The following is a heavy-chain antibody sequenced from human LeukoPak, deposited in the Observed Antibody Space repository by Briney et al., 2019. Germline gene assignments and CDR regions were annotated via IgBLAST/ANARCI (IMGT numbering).Heavy chain of an antibody. D-gene: IGHD6-13*01. J-gene: IGHJ4*02. CDR2: ISYSGST. CDR3: ARLGPAAGTSFDY. Sequence: PSETLSLTCTVPAGSISNYYWSWIRQPPGKGLEWIGYISYSGSTNYNPSLKSRVTISVDTSKNQFSLKLSSVTAADTAVYYCARLGPAAGTSFDYWGQGTLVTVSS. CDR1: AGSISNYY. V-gene: IGHV4-59*08.